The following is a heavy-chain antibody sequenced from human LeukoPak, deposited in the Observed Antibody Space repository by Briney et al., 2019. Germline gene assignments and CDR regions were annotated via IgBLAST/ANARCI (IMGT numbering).Heavy chain of an antibody. CDR2: ISSSGSTI. CDR1: GFTFSSYE. V-gene: IGHV3-48*03. CDR3: ARDDEGFGPVQDY. J-gene: IGHJ4*02. D-gene: IGHD3-10*01. Sequence: GGSLRLSCAASGFTFSSYEMTWVRQAPGKGLEWVSYISSSGSTIYYADSVKGRFTISRDNAKNSLYLQMNSLRAEDTAVYYCARDDEGFGPVQDYWGQGTLVTVSS.